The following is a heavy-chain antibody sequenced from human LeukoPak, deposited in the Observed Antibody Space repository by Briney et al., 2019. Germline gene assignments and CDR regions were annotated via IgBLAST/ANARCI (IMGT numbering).Heavy chain of an antibody. V-gene: IGHV1-8*01. CDR1: GYMFTDYD. CDR2: MNPYSGST. J-gene: IGHJ4*02. Sequence: ASVKVSCKTSGYMFTDYDINWVRQATGQGLEWMGWMNPYSGSTGYAQNFQGRVTMTRDTSITTAYMELSSLTSEDTAVYYCARFRRHQLPKLDYWGQGTLVTVSS. D-gene: IGHD2-2*01. CDR3: ARFRRHQLPKLDY.